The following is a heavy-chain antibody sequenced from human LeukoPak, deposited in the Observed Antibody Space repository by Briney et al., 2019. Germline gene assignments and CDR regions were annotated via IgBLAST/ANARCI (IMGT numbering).Heavy chain of an antibody. Sequence: PSETLSLTCTVSGGSISSYYWSWIRQPPGKGLEWIGYIYTSGSTNYNPSLKSRVTISVDTSKNQFSLKLSSVTAADTAVYYCARGVVADYYYYGMDVWGQGTTVTVSS. CDR1: GGSISSYY. D-gene: IGHD2-15*01. V-gene: IGHV4-4*09. CDR3: ARGVVADYYYYGMDV. CDR2: IYTSGST. J-gene: IGHJ6*02.